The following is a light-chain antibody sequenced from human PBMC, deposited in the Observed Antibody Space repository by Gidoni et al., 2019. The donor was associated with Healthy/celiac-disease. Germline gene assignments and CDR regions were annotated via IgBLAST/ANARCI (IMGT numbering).Light chain of an antibody. CDR2: KVS. Sequence: DVVMTQSPLSLPVTLGQPASISCRSSQSLVHSDGNTYLNWFQQRPGQSPRRLIYKVSNRDAGVPDRVSGSGSGTDFTLKISRVEAEDVGVYYCMQGTHWPPEGTFGQGTKVEIK. J-gene: IGKJ1*01. CDR1: QSLVHSDGNTY. V-gene: IGKV2-30*02. CDR3: MQGTHWPPEGT.